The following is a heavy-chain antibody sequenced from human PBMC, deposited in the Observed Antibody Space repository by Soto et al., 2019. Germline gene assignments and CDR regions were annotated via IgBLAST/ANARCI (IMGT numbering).Heavy chain of an antibody. V-gene: IGHV3-33*01. Sequence: QVQLVESGGGVVRPGTSLRLSCAATGFSFSAHGMHWVRQAPGKGLEWLAVINDGSEEGYADSVRGRFTISRDNARNILYLHLHNLRAVDSALYYCARVDLVVDNGLDQWGQGTVVTVSS. CDR3: ARVDLVVDNGLDQ. J-gene: IGHJ4*02. D-gene: IGHD1-1*01. CDR1: GFSFSAHG. CDR2: INDGSEE.